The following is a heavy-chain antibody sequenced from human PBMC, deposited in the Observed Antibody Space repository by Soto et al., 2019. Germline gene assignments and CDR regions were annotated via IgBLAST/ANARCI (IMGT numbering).Heavy chain of an antibody. J-gene: IGHJ5*02. Sequence: EVQLVESGGGSVQPGRSLRLSCAASGFSFDDYGMHWVRQGPGKGLEWVSGISWNSGDIYYADAVKARFSISRDNAKRSLYLHMNSLRTEDTALYYCAKDHDWDRAGPFDPWGPGILVPVAS. CDR1: GFSFDDYG. V-gene: IGHV3-9*01. CDR3: AKDHDWDRAGPFDP. D-gene: IGHD3-9*01. CDR2: ISWNSGDI.